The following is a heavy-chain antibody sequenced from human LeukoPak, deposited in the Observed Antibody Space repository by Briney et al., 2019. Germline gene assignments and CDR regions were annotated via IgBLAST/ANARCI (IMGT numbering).Heavy chain of an antibody. CDR3: ARVNPNYIVVVVAATHNWFDP. Sequence: ASVKVSCKASGYTFTSYGISWVRQAPGQGLEWMGWISGYNVNANYAQKLQGRVTMTTDTSTSTAYMELRSLRSDDTAVYYCARVNPNYIVVVVAATHNWFDPWGQGTLVTVSS. J-gene: IGHJ5*02. D-gene: IGHD2-15*01. CDR1: GYTFTSYG. CDR2: ISGYNVNA. V-gene: IGHV1-18*01.